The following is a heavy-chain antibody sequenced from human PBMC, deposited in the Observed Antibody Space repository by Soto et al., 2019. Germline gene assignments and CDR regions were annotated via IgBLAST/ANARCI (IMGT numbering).Heavy chain of an antibody. V-gene: IGHV1-69*12. Sequence: QVQLVQSGAEVKKPGSSVTVSCKASGGTFSSYTISWVRQAPEQGLEWMGGIIPIFGTANYAQKFQGRVTITADESTSTAYMELSNLRSEDTAVYYCARGNHRWLQLWYFDLWGRGTLVTVSS. CDR3: ARGNHRWLQLWYFDL. D-gene: IGHD5-12*01. J-gene: IGHJ2*01. CDR2: IIPIFGTA. CDR1: GGTFSSYT.